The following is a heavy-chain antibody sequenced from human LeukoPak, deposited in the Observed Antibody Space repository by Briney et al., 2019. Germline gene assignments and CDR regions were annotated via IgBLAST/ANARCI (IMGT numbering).Heavy chain of an antibody. CDR3: ARDLGYCTNGLCHTRFDY. V-gene: IGHV3-7*03. J-gene: IGHJ4*02. CDR1: AFIFSGHW. Sequence: GGSLRLSCEGSAFIFSGHWMHWVRQTPGKGLEWVASIKEDGSERQYVDSVKGRFSISRDNTKGSLFLQLNSLRAEDTAVYYCARDLGYCTNGLCHTRFDYWGQGTLVTVSS. D-gene: IGHD2-8*01. CDR2: IKEDGSER.